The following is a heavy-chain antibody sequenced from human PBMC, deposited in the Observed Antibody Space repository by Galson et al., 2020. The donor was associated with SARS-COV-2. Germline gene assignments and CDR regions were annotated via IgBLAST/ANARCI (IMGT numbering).Heavy chain of an antibody. V-gene: IGHV4-31*03. CDR3: ARLRQTRQLVGAAYN. D-gene: IGHD1-26*01. CDR1: GGSINSGDYY. J-gene: IGHJ4*02. CDR2: IYYSGST. Sequence: SETLSLTCSVSGGSINSGDYYWSWIRQLPGKGLEWIGYIYYSGSTYYNPSLKSRVAISIDTSKNQFSLRLTSVTAADTAVYYCARLRQTRQLVGAAYNWGLGTLVTVSS.